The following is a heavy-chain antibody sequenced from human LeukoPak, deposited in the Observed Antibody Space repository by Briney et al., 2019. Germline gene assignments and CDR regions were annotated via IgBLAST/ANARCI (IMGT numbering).Heavy chain of an antibody. CDR3: ARGAPYDYGEFDY. V-gene: IGHV6-1*01. D-gene: IGHD4/OR15-4a*01. CDR1: GGSVSSNSAV. J-gene: IGHJ4*02. Sequence: SQTLSLTCAISGGSVSSNSAVWNWIRQSPSSGLEWLGRTYYKSKWYNDYAVSVKSRITINPDTSKNQFSLQLNSVTPEDTAVYYCARGAPYDYGEFDYWGQGTLVTVSS. CDR2: TYYKSKWYN.